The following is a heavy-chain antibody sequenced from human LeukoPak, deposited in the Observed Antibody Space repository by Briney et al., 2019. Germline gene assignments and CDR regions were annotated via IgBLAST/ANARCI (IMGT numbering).Heavy chain of an antibody. CDR2: ISGSGGST. Sequence: GGSLRLSCAASGFTFSSYAMSWVRQAPGKGLEWVSAISGSGGSTYYADSVKGRFTISRDNSKNTLYLQMNSLRAEDTAVYYCANYAGDYYDSSGYHTGAFDIWGQGTMVTVSS. J-gene: IGHJ3*02. CDR3: ANYAGDYYDSSGYHTGAFDI. D-gene: IGHD3-22*01. CDR1: GFTFSSYA. V-gene: IGHV3-23*01.